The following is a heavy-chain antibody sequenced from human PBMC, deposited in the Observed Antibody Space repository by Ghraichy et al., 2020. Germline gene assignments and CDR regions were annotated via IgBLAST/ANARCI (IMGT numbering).Heavy chain of an antibody. V-gene: IGHV4-4*02. D-gene: IGHD4-17*01. CDR1: GGSISSSNW. CDR3: ARKPTVTDSFDY. J-gene: IGHJ4*02. Sequence: SETQSLTCAVSGGSISSSNWWSWVRQSPGKGLEWIGESYHDGDTNYKPSLNSRVTISVDKSNNKFSLKLRSVTAADTAVYYCARKPTVTDSFDYWGQGTLVTVSS. CDR2: SYHDGDT.